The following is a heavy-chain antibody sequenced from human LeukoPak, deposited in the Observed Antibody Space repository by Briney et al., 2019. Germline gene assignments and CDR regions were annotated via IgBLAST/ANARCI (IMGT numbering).Heavy chain of an antibody. V-gene: IGHV1-3*01. D-gene: IGHD2-2*01. CDR1: GYTFTTYA. Sequence: ASVKVSCKTSGYTFTTYAIHWVRQAPGQRLEWMGLINADDGNTRYSQRFQGGVTITRDTSANTAYMELSSLRFEDTAVYYCARGIVVQPSANWFDPWGQGTPVTVSS. CDR3: ARGIVVQPSANWFDP. J-gene: IGHJ5*02. CDR2: INADDGNT.